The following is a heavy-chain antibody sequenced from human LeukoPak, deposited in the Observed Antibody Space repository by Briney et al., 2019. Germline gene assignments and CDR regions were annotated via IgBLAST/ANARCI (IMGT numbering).Heavy chain of an antibody. J-gene: IGHJ1*01. V-gene: IGHV3-48*04. CDR1: GFTFSDYS. CDR2: IGISSGNT. Sequence: GGSLRLSCAASGFTFSDYSMNWVRQAPGKGLEWISYIGISSGNTKYADSVKGRFTISRDNTKNSLYLQLDNLRADDTAVYYCASTFPYCGDGSCALGGQGTLVIVSS. CDR3: ASTFPYCGDGSCAL. D-gene: IGHD2-15*01.